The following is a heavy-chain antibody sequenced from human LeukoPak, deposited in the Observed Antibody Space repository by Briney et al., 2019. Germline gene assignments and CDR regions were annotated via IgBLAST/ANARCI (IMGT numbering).Heavy chain of an antibody. D-gene: IGHD6-19*01. V-gene: IGHV3-13*01. CDR2: IGTAGDT. CDR3: ARAPPAAYSSGWYFDY. CDR1: GFTFSSYD. J-gene: IGHJ4*02. Sequence: GGSLRLSCAASGFTFSSYDMHWVRQATGKGLEWVSAIGTAGDTYYPGSVKGRFTISRENAKNSLYLQMNSLRAGDTAVYYCARAPPAAYSSGWYFDYWGQETLVTVSS.